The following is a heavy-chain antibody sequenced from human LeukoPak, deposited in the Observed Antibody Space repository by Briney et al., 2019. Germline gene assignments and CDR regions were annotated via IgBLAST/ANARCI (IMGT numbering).Heavy chain of an antibody. CDR1: GFTFSSYG. Sequence: GGSLRLSCAASGFTFSSYGMHWVRQAPGKGLEWVADIWFDGKNEHFADSVKGRFTISRDNSKNTMYLQINSLRAEDTAVYYCARDRHCANGVCHSPPGMDVRGQGTTVTVSS. D-gene: IGHD2-8*01. V-gene: IGHV3-33*01. CDR2: IWFDGKNE. CDR3: ARDRHCANGVCHSPPGMDV. J-gene: IGHJ6*02.